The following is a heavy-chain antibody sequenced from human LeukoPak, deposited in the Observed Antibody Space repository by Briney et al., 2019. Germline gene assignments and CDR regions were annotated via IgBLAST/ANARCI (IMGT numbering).Heavy chain of an antibody. D-gene: IGHD3-22*01. CDR1: GFTSKNYW. CDR3: ALIGLDSSGYYYDYLDY. CDR2: IDSDGSST. V-gene: IGHV3-74*01. J-gene: IGHJ4*02. Sequence: GGSLRLSCAASGFTSKNYWMHWVRQAPGKGLVWVSRIDSDGSSTNYADSVKGRFTISRDKAKNTLYLQMNSLRAEDTAVYYCALIGLDSSGYYYDYLDYWGQGTLVTVSS.